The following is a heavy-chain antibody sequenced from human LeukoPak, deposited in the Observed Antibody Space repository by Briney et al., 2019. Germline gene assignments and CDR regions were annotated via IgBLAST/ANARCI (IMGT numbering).Heavy chain of an antibody. D-gene: IGHD6-13*01. V-gene: IGHV4-59*05. CDR3: AGLRIAAAGTAWFDP. CDR2: IYYTGST. CDR1: GFTFSTYN. J-gene: IGHJ5*02. Sequence: GSLRLSCAASGFTFSTYNMNWVRQAPGKGLEWIGTIYYTGSTYYNPSLKSRVTISVDTSKNQLSLRLSSVTAADTAVYYCAGLRIAAAGTAWFDPWGQGTLVTVSS.